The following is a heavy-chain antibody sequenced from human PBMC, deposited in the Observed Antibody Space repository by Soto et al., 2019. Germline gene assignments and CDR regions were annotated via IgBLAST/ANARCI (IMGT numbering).Heavy chain of an antibody. CDR1: GGSIGSSNW. J-gene: IGHJ6*02. CDR3: ARVSGSYYYGMDV. Sequence: QVQLQESGPGLVKPSGTLSLTCAVSGGSIGSSNWWSWFGQPPGKGLEWIGEIYHSGSTNYNPSLKSRVTISVDKSKNQFSLKLSSVTAADTAVYYCARVSGSYYYGMDVWGQGTTVTVSS. CDR2: IYHSGST. V-gene: IGHV4-4*02. D-gene: IGHD1-26*01.